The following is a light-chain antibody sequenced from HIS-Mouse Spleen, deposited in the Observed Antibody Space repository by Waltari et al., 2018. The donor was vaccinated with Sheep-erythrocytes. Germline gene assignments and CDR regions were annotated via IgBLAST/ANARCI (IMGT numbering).Light chain of an antibody. CDR1: KLGDKS. V-gene: IGLV3-1*01. CDR2: QDS. CDR3: QAWDSSTAV. J-gene: IGLJ2*01. Sequence: SYDLTQPPSVSVSPGQTASITCSGDKLGDKSACWYQQKTGQSPVLVIDQDSKRPSGIPERFSGSNSGNTATLTISGTQAMDEADYYCQAWDSSTAVFGGGTKLTVL.